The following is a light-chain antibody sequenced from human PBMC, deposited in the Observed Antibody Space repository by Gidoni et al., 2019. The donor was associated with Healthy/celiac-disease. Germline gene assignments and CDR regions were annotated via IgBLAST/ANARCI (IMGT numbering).Light chain of an antibody. CDR1: QSISSY. Sequence: QITPSPSSLSASVGDRVTITCRASQSISSYLNWYQQKPGKAPKLLIYAASSLQSGVPSRFSGSGSGTDFTLTISSLQPEDFATYYCQQSYSTPMYTFGQGTKLEIK. J-gene: IGKJ2*01. CDR2: AAS. V-gene: IGKV1-39*01. CDR3: QQSYSTPMYT.